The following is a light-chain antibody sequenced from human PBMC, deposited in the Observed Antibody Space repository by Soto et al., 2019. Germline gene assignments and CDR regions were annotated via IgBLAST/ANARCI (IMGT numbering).Light chain of an antibody. V-gene: IGKV3-20*01. CDR2: GAS. J-gene: IGKJ2*01. CDR3: QHYGTSPPYT. Sequence: EIVLTQSPGTLSLSPGETATLSCRASQSVSSSYLAWYQQKPGQAPRLLIYGASHRATGIPDRFSGSGSGTDHPLTISRLEPEDVAGYFCQHYGTSPPYTFGQRTKLEI. CDR1: QSVSSSY.